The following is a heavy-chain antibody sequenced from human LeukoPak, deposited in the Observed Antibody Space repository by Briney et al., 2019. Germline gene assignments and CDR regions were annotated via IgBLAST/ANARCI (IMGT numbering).Heavy chain of an antibody. Sequence: GGSLRLSCAASGFTFSSYSMNWVRQAPGKGLEWVSYISSSSSTIYYADSVKGRFTISRDNAKNSLYLQMNSLRAEDTAVYYCARQAGFGELFYNWFDPWGQGTLVTVSS. CDR1: GFTFSSYS. CDR2: ISSSSSTI. CDR3: ARQAGFGELFYNWFDP. J-gene: IGHJ5*02. D-gene: IGHD3-10*01. V-gene: IGHV3-48*01.